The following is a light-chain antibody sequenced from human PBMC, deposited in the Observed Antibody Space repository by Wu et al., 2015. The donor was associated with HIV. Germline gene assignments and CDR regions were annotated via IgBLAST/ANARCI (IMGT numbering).Light chain of an antibody. Sequence: EIVLTQSPGTLSLSPGERATLSCRASQTLSGNYLAWYQQKPGQAPRLLISGASNRASGIPDRFSGSGSGTEFTLTISSLQSEDFAVYYCQQYDNWYTFGQGTNLEIK. CDR3: QQYDNWYT. CDR2: GAS. V-gene: IGKV3-20*01. J-gene: IGKJ2*01. CDR1: QTLSGNY.